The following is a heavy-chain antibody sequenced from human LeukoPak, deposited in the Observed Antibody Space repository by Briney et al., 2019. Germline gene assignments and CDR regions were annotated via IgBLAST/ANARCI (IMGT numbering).Heavy chain of an antibody. J-gene: IGHJ4*02. D-gene: IGHD3-22*01. CDR1: GGSFSGYY. Sequence: NPSETLSLTCAVYGGSFSGYYWSWIRQPPGKGLEWIGEMNHSGSTNYNPSLKSRVTISVDTSKNQFSLKLSSVTAADTAVYYCARHRVRSYYDSSGYYYEPYFDYWGQGTLVTVSS. CDR3: ARHRVRSYYDSSGYYYEPYFDY. V-gene: IGHV4-34*01. CDR2: MNHSGST.